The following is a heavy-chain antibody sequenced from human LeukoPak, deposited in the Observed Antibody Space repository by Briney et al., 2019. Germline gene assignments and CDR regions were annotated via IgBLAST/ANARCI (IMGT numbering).Heavy chain of an antibody. CDR1: GYTFTGYY. V-gene: IGHV1-2*06. Sequence: ASVKVSXKASGYTFTGYYMHWVRQAPGQGLEWMGRINPNSGGTNYAQKFQGRVTMTRDTSISTAYMELSRLRSDDTAVYYFARAYYDSGAFDIWGQGTMVTVSS. CDR3: ARAYYDSGAFDI. CDR2: INPNSGGT. D-gene: IGHD3-22*01. J-gene: IGHJ3*02.